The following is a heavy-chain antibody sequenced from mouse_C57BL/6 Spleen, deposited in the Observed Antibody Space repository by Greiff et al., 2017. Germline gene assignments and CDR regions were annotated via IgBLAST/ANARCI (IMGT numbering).Heavy chain of an antibody. D-gene: IGHD3-2*02. CDR1: GYTFTDYE. CDR3: TRSGSSGPADYFDY. Sequence: VKLQESGAELVRPGASVTLSCKASGYTFTDYEMHWVKQTPVHGLEWIGAIDPETGGTAYNQKFKGKAILTADKSSSTAYMELRSLTSEDSAVYYCTRSGSSGPADYFDYWGQGTTLTVSS. J-gene: IGHJ2*01. CDR2: IDPETGGT. V-gene: IGHV1-15*01.